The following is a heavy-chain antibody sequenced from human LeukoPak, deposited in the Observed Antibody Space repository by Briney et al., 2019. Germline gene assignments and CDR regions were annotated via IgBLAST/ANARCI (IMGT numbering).Heavy chain of an antibody. V-gene: IGHV3-7*01. D-gene: IGHD2-21*01. CDR1: GFTFSSYW. Sequence: PGGSLRLSXAASGFTFSSYWMSWVRQAPGKGLEWVANIKQGGSEKYYVYSVKGRFTISRDNAKNSLYLQMNSLRAEDTAVYYCAREFVVVIATDAFDIWGQGTMVTVSS. CDR2: IKQGGSEK. CDR3: AREFVVVIATDAFDI. J-gene: IGHJ3*02.